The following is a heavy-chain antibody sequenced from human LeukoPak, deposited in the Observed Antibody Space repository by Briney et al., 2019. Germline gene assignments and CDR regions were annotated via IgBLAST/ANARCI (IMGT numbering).Heavy chain of an antibody. D-gene: IGHD3-10*01. J-gene: IGHJ5*02. CDR3: ARARYGSGSYYPTFDP. CDR1: GYTFTSYA. V-gene: IGHV1-3*01. Sequence: GASVKVSCKASGYTFTSYAMHWVRQAPGQRPEWMGWINAGNGNTKYSQKFQGRVTITRDTSASTAYMELSSLRSEDTAVYYCARARYGSGSYYPTFDPWGQGTLVTVSS. CDR2: INAGNGNT.